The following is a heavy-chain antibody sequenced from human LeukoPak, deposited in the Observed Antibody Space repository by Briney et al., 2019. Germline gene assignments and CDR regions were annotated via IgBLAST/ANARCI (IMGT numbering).Heavy chain of an antibody. V-gene: IGHV4-34*01. CDR3: ARGGIVGATGGYFDY. CDR1: GGSFSGYY. J-gene: IGHJ4*02. D-gene: IGHD1-26*01. CDR2: INHSGRT. Sequence: SETLSLTCAVYGGSFSGYYWSWIRQPPGKGLEWIGEINHSGRTNYNPSPKSRVTISVDTSKNQLSLSLTSVTAADTAVYYCARGGIVGATGGYFDYWGQGTLVAVSS.